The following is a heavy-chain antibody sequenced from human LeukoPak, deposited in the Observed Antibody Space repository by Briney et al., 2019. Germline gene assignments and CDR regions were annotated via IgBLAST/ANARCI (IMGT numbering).Heavy chain of an antibody. CDR2: IYYSGST. V-gene: IGHV4-39*01. J-gene: IGHJ1*01. Sequence: SETLSLTCTVSGGSISSSSYYWGWIRQPPGKGLEWIGSIYYSGSTYYNPSLKSRVTISVDTSKNQFSLKLSSVTAADTAVYYCARLEVMAAAFVHWGQGTLVTVSS. CDR3: ARLEVMAAAFVH. CDR1: GGSISSSSYY. D-gene: IGHD6-13*01.